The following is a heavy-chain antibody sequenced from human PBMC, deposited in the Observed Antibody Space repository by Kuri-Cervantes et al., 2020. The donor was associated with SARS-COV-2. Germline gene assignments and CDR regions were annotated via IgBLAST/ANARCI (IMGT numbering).Heavy chain of an antibody. CDR3: ARASSIVVVPAAPFDY. V-gene: IGHV1-18*01. Sequence: ASVKVSCKASGYTFTSYGISWVRQAPGQGLEWMGWISAYNGNTNYAQKFQGRVTMTRDTSISTAYMELSRLRSDDTAVYYCARASSIVVVPAAPFDYWGQGTLVTVSS. CDR2: ISAYNGNT. CDR1: GYTFTSYG. D-gene: IGHD2-2*01. J-gene: IGHJ4*02.